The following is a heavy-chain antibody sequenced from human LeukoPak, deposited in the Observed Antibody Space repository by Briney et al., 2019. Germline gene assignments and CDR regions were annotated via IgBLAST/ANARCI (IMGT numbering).Heavy chain of an antibody. CDR3: ARHYGP. Sequence: SETLSLTCAVYGGSFSGYYWSWIRQPPGKGLEWTGEINHSGSTSYNPSLKSRVTISVDTSKNQFSLKLSSVTAADTAVYYCARHYGPWGQGTLVTVSS. V-gene: IGHV4-34*01. CDR1: GGSFSGYY. D-gene: IGHD3-16*01. J-gene: IGHJ5*02. CDR2: INHSGST.